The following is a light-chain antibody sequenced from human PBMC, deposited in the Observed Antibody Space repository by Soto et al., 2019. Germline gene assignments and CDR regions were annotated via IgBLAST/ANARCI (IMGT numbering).Light chain of an antibody. J-gene: IGKJ1*01. Sequence: EILLTQSPATLSLSPGERATLSCRASQSVSSSSLAWYQQKPGQAPRLLIYGASSRATGIPDRFSGSGSGTDFTLTISRLEPEDFAVYYCQQYVSSPRTFGQGTKVDI. CDR1: QSVSSSS. V-gene: IGKV3-20*01. CDR3: QQYVSSPRT. CDR2: GAS.